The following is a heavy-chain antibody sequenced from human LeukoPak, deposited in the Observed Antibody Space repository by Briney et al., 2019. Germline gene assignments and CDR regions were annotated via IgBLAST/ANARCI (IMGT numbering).Heavy chain of an antibody. V-gene: IGHV4-59*12. CDR2: IYYSGST. D-gene: IGHD3-22*01. CDR3: ARGYYDSTGYLYYFDY. Sequence: SETLSLTCSVSGGSISSYYWSWIRQPPGKGLEWIGYIYYSGSTNYNPSLKSRVIISVDTSKNQFSLKLSSVTAADTAVYYCARGYYDSTGYLYYFDYWGQGTLVTVSS. CDR1: GGSISSYY. J-gene: IGHJ4*02.